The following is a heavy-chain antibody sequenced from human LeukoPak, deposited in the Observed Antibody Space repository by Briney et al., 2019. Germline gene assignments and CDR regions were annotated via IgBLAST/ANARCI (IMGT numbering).Heavy chain of an antibody. J-gene: IGHJ4*02. CDR1: GGSISSYY. D-gene: IGHD1-14*01. Sequence: PSETLSLTCTVSGGSISSYYWSWIRQPPGKGLEWIGYIYYSGSTNYNPSLKSRVTISVDTSKNQFSLKLSSVTAAGTAVYYCARELPRSTTFLDYWGQGTLVTVSS. V-gene: IGHV4-59*01. CDR2: IYYSGST. CDR3: ARELPRSTTFLDY.